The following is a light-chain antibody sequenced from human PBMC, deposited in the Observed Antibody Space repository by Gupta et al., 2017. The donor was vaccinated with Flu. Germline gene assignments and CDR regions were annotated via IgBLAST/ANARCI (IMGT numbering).Light chain of an antibody. CDR3: QQEDSYPLT. CDR1: QDISNY. J-gene: IGKJ4*01. V-gene: IGKV1-16*02. Sequence: PSSLSASVGDRVTITCRASQDISNYLAWFRQKPGKAPESLIYAASSLQSGVPSKFSGSGSGTTFTLTISSLQPEDFATYYCQQEDSYPLTFGGGTKVEIK. CDR2: AAS.